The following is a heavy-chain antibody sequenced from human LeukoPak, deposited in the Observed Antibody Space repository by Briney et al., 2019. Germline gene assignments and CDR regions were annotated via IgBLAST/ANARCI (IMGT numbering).Heavy chain of an antibody. V-gene: IGHV3-30*18. J-gene: IGHJ2*01. D-gene: IGHD3-22*01. CDR2: ISNDGSNK. CDR3: AKPLHYYYSNAAWYFDL. Sequence: GGSLRLSCSASGLIFSSYGMHWVRQAPGKGLEWVAVISNDGSNKDYADSVKGRFTISRDNSKNTLYLQMNSLRADDTAVYYCAKPLHYYYSNAAWYFDLWGRGTLVTVSS. CDR1: GLIFSSYG.